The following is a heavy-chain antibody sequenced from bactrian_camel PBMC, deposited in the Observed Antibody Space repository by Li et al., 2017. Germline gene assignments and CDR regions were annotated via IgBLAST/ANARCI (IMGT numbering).Heavy chain of an antibody. CDR3: AVHSGYCYGGGPEGREADFAY. J-gene: IGHJ6*01. D-gene: IGHD2*01. CDR2: FYPPGGGT. Sequence: HVQLVESGGGSVRAGGSLRLSCAASENTYRPYYMGWFRQAPGKERESVANFYPPGGGTTYAASVKGRFTISRDSAKNTLYLQMNNLKPEDTAMYYCAVHSGYCYGGGPEGREADFAYWGQGTQVTVS. V-gene: IGHV3-2*01. CDR1: ENTYRPYY.